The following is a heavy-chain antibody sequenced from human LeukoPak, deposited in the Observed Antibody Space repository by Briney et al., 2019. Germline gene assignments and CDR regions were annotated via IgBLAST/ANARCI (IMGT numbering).Heavy chain of an antibody. D-gene: IGHD4-17*01. CDR1: GGSISSYY. V-gene: IGHV4-59*12. J-gene: IGHJ4*02. Sequence: SSETLSLTCTVSGGSISSYYWSWIRQPPGKGLEWIGYIYYSGSTNYNPSLKSRVTISVDKSKNQFSLKLSSVTAADTAVYYCARWPNGDGWVRFDYWGQGTLVTVSS. CDR2: IYYSGST. CDR3: ARWPNGDGWVRFDY.